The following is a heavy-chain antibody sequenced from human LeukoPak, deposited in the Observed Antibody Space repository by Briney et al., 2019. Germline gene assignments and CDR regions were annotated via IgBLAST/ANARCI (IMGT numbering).Heavy chain of an antibody. Sequence: GASVTVSCKPSGYTFSKYAVNWVRQAPGQGLEWMGWINPKTGKPTYAQGFTGHFVFSLDTSVSTAYLQISTLKADDTAVYYCARNYGDNGYYFDYWGQGTLVAVSS. CDR3: ARNYGDNGYYFDY. D-gene: IGHD4-17*01. CDR2: INPKTGKP. J-gene: IGHJ4*02. CDR1: GYTFSKYA. V-gene: IGHV7-4-1*02.